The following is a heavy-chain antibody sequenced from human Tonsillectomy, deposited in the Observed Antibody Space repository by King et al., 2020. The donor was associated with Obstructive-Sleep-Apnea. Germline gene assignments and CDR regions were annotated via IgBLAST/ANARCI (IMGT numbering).Heavy chain of an antibody. D-gene: IGHD6-19*01. CDR3: ASPLGYSSGWYGGWFDP. V-gene: IGHV4-39*01. Sequence: LPLQESGPGLVKPSEALSLTCTVSGGSINSSSYYWGWIRQPPGKGLEWIGTIYYSGSTSYNPSLKSRVTISVDTSKNQFSLMLSSVTAADTAVYYCASPLGYSSGWYGGWFDPWGQGTLVTVSS. CDR2: IYYSGST. CDR1: GGSINSSSYY. J-gene: IGHJ5*02.